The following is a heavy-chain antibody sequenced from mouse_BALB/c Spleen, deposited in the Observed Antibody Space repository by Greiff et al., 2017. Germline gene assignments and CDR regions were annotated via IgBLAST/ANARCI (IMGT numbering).Heavy chain of an antibody. J-gene: IGHJ1*01. CDR3: ARYGGTGYFDV. Sequence: EVNVVESGGGLVQPGGSRKLSCAASGFTFSSFGMHWVRQAPEKGLEWVAYISSGSSTIYYADTVKGRFTISRDHPKNTLFLQMTSLRSEDTAMYYCARYGGTGYFDVWGAGTTVTVSS. CDR2: ISSGSSTI. CDR1: GFTFSSFG. D-gene: IGHD3-3*01. V-gene: IGHV5-17*02.